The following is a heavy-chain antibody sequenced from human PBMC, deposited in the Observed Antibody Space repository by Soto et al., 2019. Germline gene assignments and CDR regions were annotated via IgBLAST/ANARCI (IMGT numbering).Heavy chain of an antibody. V-gene: IGHV3-74*01. CDR2: INSDGSVS. CDR3: ARGDCVGGTCYSLAGSFYYYMDV. Sequence: DVQLVESGGGLVQPGGSLRLSCAASGFTFSNYWMYLVRQAPGKGLVWVSRINSDGSVSSYADSVKGRLTISRDNVKNTLYLQMDSLRAEDTAVYYCARGDCVGGTCYSLAGSFYYYMDVWGKGTTVTVFS. J-gene: IGHJ6*03. D-gene: IGHD2-15*01. CDR1: GFTFSNYW.